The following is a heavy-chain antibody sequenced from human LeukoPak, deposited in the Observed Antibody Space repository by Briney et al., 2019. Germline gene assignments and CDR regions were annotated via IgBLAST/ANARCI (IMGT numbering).Heavy chain of an antibody. D-gene: IGHD1-14*01. CDR1: GFTFSSYG. V-gene: IGHV3-30*18. CDR2: ISYDGSNK. Sequence: GGSLRLSCAASGFTFSSYGMHWVRQAPGKGLEWVAVISYDGSNKNHADSVKGRFTISRDNSKNTLYLQMNSLRAEGTAVYYCAKALRARVSGELDYWGQGTLVTVSS. CDR3: AKALRARVSGELDY. J-gene: IGHJ4*02.